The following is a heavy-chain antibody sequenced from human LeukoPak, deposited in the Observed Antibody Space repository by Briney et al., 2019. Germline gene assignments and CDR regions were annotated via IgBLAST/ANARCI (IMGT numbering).Heavy chain of an antibody. CDR3: ARDLVVRGVIQPGPPDY. CDR1: GFTFSSYE. CDR2: INHSGST. V-gene: IGHV4-34*01. J-gene: IGHJ4*02. D-gene: IGHD3-10*01. Sequence: GSLRLSCAASGFTFSSYEMNWIRQPPGKGLEWIGEINHSGSTNYNPSLKSRVTISVGTSKNQFSLKLSSVTAADTAVYYCARDLVVRGVIQPGPPDYWGQGTLVTVSS.